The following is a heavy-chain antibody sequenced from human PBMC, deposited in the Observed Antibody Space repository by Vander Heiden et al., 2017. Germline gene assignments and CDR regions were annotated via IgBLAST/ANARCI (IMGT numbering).Heavy chain of an antibody. CDR1: GFTLSNYG. V-gene: IGHV3-33*01. CDR2: TWYDGSRK. Sequence: VQLVESGGGVVQPGRSLRLSCAASGFTLSNYGTHWVRQVPGKGLEWVAVTWYDGSRKYFADPVQDRCSISRDNSKVFLQMNSLRAEDTAVYYCARDGRVRGIIIRPYYYYGMDVWGQGTAVTVSS. J-gene: IGHJ6*02. D-gene: IGHD3-10*01. CDR3: ARDGRVRGIIIRPYYYYGMDV.